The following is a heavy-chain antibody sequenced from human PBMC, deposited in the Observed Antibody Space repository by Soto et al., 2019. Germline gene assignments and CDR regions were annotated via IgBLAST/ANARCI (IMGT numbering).Heavy chain of an antibody. Sequence: QVQLVQSGAEVKKPGSSVKVSCKASGGTFSSYAICWVRQAPGQGLDWMGGIIPIFGTANYAQKFQGRVTITADESTSTAYMELSSLRSEDTAVYYCASNREVVPAADYYFDYWGQGTLVTVSS. V-gene: IGHV1-69*01. CDR3: ASNREVVPAADYYFDY. CDR1: GGTFSSYA. CDR2: IIPIFGTA. D-gene: IGHD2-2*01. J-gene: IGHJ4*02.